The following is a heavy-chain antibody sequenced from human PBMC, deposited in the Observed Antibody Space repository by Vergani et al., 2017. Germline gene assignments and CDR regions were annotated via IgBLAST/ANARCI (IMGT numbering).Heavy chain of an antibody. CDR2: IHPADSDT. J-gene: IGHJ5*02. CDR3: ARVGWSYYDSSGYYYAPGGWFDP. CDR1: GYSFTNYW. Sequence: EVQLVQSGAEVKKPGESLKISCQISGYSFTNYWIGWVRQMPGKGLEWMGIIHPADSDTRYSPSFQGQVTISVDKSISTAYLQWSSLKASDTAMYYCARVGWSYYDSSGYYYAPGGWFDPWGQGTLVTVSS. D-gene: IGHD3-22*01. V-gene: IGHV5-51*01.